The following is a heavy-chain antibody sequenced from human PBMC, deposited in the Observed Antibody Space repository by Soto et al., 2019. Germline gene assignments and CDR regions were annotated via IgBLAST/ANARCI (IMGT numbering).Heavy chain of an antibody. V-gene: IGHV3-23*01. J-gene: IGHJ4*02. CDR1: GFTFSNYA. Sequence: EVQLLESGGGLVQPGGSLRLSCAASGFTFSNYAMTWVRQAPGKGLEWVSAISGSGGSTYYADSVKGRCTISRDNSKNTVYLQMSSLRAEDTAIYYCASDYIYASSGNIVQPDYWGQGTLVTVSS. D-gene: IGHD3-22*01. CDR3: ASDYIYASSGNIVQPDY. CDR2: ISGSGGST.